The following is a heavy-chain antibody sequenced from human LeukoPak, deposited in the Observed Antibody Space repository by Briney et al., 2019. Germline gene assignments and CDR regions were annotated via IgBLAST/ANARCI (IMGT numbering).Heavy chain of an antibody. J-gene: IGHJ5*02. V-gene: IGHV3-30*18. CDR1: GFTFSSYG. CDR3: AKSNRAGFDP. D-gene: IGHD2/OR15-2a*01. CDR2: ISYDRTNK. Sequence: GGSLRLSCAASGFTFSSYGMHWVRQAPGKGLEWVAIISYDRTNKYYADSVKGRFTISRDNSKNTLYLQMNNLRAEDTAVYYCAKSNRAGFDPWGQGTLVTVSS.